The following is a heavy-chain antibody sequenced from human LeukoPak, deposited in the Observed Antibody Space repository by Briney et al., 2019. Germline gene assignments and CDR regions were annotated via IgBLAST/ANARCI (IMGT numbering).Heavy chain of an antibody. CDR3: ARGGYPLYYFDY. V-gene: IGHV3-48*03. Sequence: GGAPRTSLVAPGFNLNSFENNLGRQAPGKGGGGVSYISSSGSTIYYADSVKGRFTISRDNAKNSLYLQMNSLRAEDTAVYYCARGGYPLYYFDYWGQGTLVTVSS. CDR1: GFNLNSFE. CDR2: ISSSGSTI. J-gene: IGHJ4*02. D-gene: IGHD3-22*01.